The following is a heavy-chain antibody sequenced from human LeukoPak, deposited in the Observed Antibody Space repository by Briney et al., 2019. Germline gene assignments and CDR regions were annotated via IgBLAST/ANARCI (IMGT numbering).Heavy chain of an antibody. Sequence: ASVKVSCKASGYTFTGYYMHWVRQAPGQGLEWMGWINSNSGGTNYAQKFQGRVTMTRDTSISTAYMELSRLRSDDTAAYYCARDKAPTGYCSSTSCYDPYYFDYWGQGTLVTVSS. CDR3: ARDKAPTGYCSSTSCYDPYYFDY. V-gene: IGHV1-2*02. CDR2: INSNSGGT. CDR1: GYTFTGYY. D-gene: IGHD2-2*01. J-gene: IGHJ4*02.